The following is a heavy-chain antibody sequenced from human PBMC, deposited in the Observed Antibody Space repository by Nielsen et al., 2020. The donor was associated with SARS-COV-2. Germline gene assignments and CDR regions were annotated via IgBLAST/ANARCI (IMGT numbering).Heavy chain of an antibody. CDR2: IRSKTNNYET. Sequence: GGSLRLSCAASGFTFGDAIIHWVRQASGKGLEWVGRIRSKTNNYETSYAASVKGRFTISRDESKNMAYLQISRLKTDDTAVYYCKHYYDMDVWGQGTTVTVSS. D-gene: IGHD2-21*01. V-gene: IGHV3-73*01. CDR3: KHYYDMDV. CDR1: GFTFGDAI. J-gene: IGHJ6*02.